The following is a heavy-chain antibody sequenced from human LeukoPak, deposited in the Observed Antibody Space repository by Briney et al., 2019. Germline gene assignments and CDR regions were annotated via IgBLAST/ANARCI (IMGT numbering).Heavy chain of an antibody. CDR1: GFTFSSYW. Sequence: GGSLRPSCPASGFTFSSYWMSWVRQAPGKGLEWVSYISSSGSTIYYADSVRDRFTISRDNAKNSLYLQMNSLRADDTAGYYCARGGRQKVWGGESKAKKTGFDYWGQGTLVTVSS. CDR3: ARGGRQKVWGGESKAKKTGFDY. J-gene: IGHJ4*02. CDR2: ISSSGSTI. V-gene: IGHV3-48*04. D-gene: IGHD3-10*01.